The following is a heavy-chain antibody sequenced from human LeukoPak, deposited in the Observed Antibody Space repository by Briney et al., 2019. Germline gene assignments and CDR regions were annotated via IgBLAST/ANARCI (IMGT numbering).Heavy chain of an antibody. Sequence: SETLSLTCTVSGGSISSSSYYWGWIRQPPGKGLEWIGSIYYSGSTYYNPSLKSRVTISVDTSKNQFSLKLSSVTAADTAVYYCAREGYCSSTSCYVRKSYYYGMDVWGQGTTVTVSS. V-gene: IGHV4-39*01. D-gene: IGHD2-2*01. CDR1: GGSISSSSYY. CDR3: AREGYCSSTSCYVRKSYYYGMDV. CDR2: IYYSGST. J-gene: IGHJ6*02.